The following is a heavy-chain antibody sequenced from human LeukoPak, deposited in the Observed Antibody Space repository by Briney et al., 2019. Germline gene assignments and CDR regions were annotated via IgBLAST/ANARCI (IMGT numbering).Heavy chain of an antibody. CDR2: INPNSGGT. J-gene: IGHJ5*02. CDR3: ARECNYDILTGYNNWFDP. D-gene: IGHD3-9*01. V-gene: IGHV1-2*02. Sequence: ASVKVSCKASGYTFTGYYMHWVRQAPGQGLEWMGWINPNSGGTNYAQKFQGRVTMTRDTSISTAYTELSGLRSDDTAVYYCARECNYDILTGYNNWFDPWGQGTLVTVSS. CDR1: GYTFTGYY.